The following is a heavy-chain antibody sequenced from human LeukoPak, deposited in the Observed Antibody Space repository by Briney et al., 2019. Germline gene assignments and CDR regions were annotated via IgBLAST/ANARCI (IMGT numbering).Heavy chain of an antibody. J-gene: IGHJ4*02. D-gene: IGHD2-15*01. CDR3: VRGARVAAD. CDR1: GFTLSSYW. Sequence: GGCPRLSCAASGFTLSSYWISWVRQSPGEGLEWVANIMQDGSDKYYVDSVKGRFTISRDNAKNSLYLQLNSLRAEDTAVYYCVRGARVAADWGPGTLVTVSS. V-gene: IGHV3-7*02. CDR2: IMQDGSDK.